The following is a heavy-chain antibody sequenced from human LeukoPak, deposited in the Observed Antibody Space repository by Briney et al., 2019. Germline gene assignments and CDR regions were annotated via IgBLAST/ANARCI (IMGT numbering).Heavy chain of an antibody. D-gene: IGHD6-19*01. CDR3: ARGSSSGWYYSHMDV. Sequence: PGGSLRLSCAASGFTFSSYAMHWVRQAPGKGLEWVAVISYDGSNKYYADSVKGRFTISRDNSKNTLYLQMNSLTVEDTAVYYCARGSSSGWYYSHMDVWGKGTTVIVSS. J-gene: IGHJ6*03. CDR1: GFTFSSYA. V-gene: IGHV3-30*04. CDR2: ISYDGSNK.